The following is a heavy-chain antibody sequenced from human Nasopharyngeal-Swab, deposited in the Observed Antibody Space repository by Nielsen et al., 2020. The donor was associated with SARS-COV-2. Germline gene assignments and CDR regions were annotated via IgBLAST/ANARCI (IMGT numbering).Heavy chain of an antibody. CDR3: ARGPSYRWGGVMGLGETHRRYYFDY. J-gene: IGHJ4*02. V-gene: IGHV4-34*01. CDR2: INHSGNT. D-gene: IGHD5-24*01. Sequence: WIRQPPGKGLEWIGEINHSGNTNYNPSLKSRVTISVDTSKNQFSLKLSSVTAADTAVYYCARGPSYRWGGVMGLGETHRRYYFDYWGQGTLVTVSS.